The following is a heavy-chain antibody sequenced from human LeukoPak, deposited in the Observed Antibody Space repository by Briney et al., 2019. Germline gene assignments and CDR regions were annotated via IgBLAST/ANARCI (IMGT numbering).Heavy chain of an antibody. V-gene: IGHV5-51*04. D-gene: IGHD3-3*01. J-gene: IGHJ6*03. Sequence: GGSLKISCKGAGYSFITYWMGCVRQLAGKDLEGMGVIYPGDSDPRYSPSFQGQVTISADKPISTAYLQWSSLKASDTAMYYCARSGVVTFCQYMDVWGTGTAV. CDR1: GYSFITYW. CDR3: ARSGVVTFCQYMDV. CDR2: IYPGDSDP.